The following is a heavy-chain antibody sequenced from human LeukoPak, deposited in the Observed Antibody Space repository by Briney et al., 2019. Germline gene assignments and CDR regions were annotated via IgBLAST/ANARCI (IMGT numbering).Heavy chain of an antibody. CDR2: INAGNGNT. Sequence: ASVKVSCKASGYTFTSYAMHWVRQAPGQRLEWMGWINAGNGNTKYSQKFQGRVTITRDTSASTAYMELSSLRSEDTAVYYCARDREYDSSGYYYDHDAFDIWGQGTMVTVSS. V-gene: IGHV1-3*01. D-gene: IGHD3-22*01. CDR3: ARDREYDSSGYYYDHDAFDI. CDR1: GYTFTSYA. J-gene: IGHJ3*02.